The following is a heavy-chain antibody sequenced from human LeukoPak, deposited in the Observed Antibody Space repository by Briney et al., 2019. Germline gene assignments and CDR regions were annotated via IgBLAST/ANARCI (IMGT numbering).Heavy chain of an antibody. CDR1: GYTVTSNY. V-gene: IGHV1-46*01. Sequence: ASAKISCKASGYTVTSNYMHWVRQAPGQGLEWMGIINPSGGSTSFVQKFQGRVTMTRDTSTSTVYMELSSLRSEDTAVYYCARDVPTRCSSTSCNNYYYYYMDVWGKGTTVTVSS. CDR2: INPSGGST. CDR3: ARDVPTRCSSTSCNNYYYYYMDV. J-gene: IGHJ6*03. D-gene: IGHD2-2*02.